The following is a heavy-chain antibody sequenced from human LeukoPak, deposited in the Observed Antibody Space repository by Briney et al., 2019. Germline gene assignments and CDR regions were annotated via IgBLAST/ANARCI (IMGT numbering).Heavy chain of an antibody. V-gene: IGHV4-59*05. D-gene: IGHD3-22*01. CDR2: IYYSGST. J-gene: IGHJ3*02. CDR1: GFTFSSYSMN. Sequence: PGGSLRLSCAASGFTFSSYSMNWVRQAPGKGLEWIGSIYYSGSTYYNPSLKSRVTISVDTSKNQFSLKLSSVTAADTAVYYCARSYYYDSSGYPDAFDIWGQGTMVTVSS. CDR3: ARSYYYDSSGYPDAFDI.